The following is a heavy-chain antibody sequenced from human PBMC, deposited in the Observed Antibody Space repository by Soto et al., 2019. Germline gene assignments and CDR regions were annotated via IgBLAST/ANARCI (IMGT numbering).Heavy chain of an antibody. CDR3: APLSVSLSGPYGIHV. V-gene: IGHV4-39*01. CDR2: MFYSGLT. Sequence: SETLSLTCSVSGYSVSSSDYYWAWIRQPPGKGLEWIGSMFYSGLTYYNPSLKSRVTLSVDTSKNQFSVSLSSVTAADTAVYYCAPLSVSLSGPYGIHVWGQGTTVTVSS. J-gene: IGHJ6*02. CDR1: GYSVSSSDYY. D-gene: IGHD2-15*01.